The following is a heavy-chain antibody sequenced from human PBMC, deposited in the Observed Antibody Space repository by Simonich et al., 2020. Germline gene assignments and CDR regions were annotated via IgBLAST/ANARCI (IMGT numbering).Heavy chain of an antibody. CDR3: ARVPGIYYYYGMDV. J-gene: IGHJ6*02. Sequence: GAEVKKPGASVKVSCKASGYTFTGYYMHWVRQAPGQGLEWMGRFNPNSGGTNYEQKLQGRVTMTRDTSISTAYMELSRLRSDDTAVYYCARVPGIYYYYGMDVWGQGTTVTVSS. CDR2: FNPNSGGT. D-gene: IGHD3-10*01. CDR1: GYTFTGYY. V-gene: IGHV1-2*06.